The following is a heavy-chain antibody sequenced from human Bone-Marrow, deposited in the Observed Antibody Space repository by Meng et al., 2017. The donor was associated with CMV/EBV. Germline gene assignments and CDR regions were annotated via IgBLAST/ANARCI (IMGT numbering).Heavy chain of an antibody. V-gene: IGHV4-39*07. CDR3: ARGLAEPAVAGGNWFDP. D-gene: IGHD2-2*01. CDR1: GGSISSGDYY. J-gene: IGHJ5*02. CDR2: IYYSGST. Sequence: SETRSLTCTVSGGSISSGDYYWNWIRQPPGKGLEWIGIIYYSGSTAYSPSLKSRVTISVDTSKNQFSLKPSSVTAADTAVYFCARGLAEPAVAGGNWFDPWGQGTLVTVSS.